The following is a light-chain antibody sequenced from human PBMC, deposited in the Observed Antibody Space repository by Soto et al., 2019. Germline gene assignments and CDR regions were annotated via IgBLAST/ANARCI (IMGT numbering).Light chain of an antibody. J-gene: IGKJ1*01. CDR1: QSVSSN. V-gene: IGKV3-15*01. CDR3: QQYNNWPPTGT. CDR2: GVS. Sequence: EIVMTQSPATLSVSPGERATLSCRASQSVSSNLAWYQQKPGQAPRLLIYGVSTRATGIPARFSGSGSGTEFTHTISSLQSEEFAVYYCQQYNNWPPTGTFGQGTKVEIK.